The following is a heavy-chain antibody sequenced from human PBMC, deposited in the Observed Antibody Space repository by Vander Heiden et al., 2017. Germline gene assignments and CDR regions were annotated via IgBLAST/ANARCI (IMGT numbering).Heavy chain of an antibody. CDR1: GFTFSSYA. CDR2: ISYDGSNK. CDR3: ARDLGFLDY. J-gene: IGHJ4*02. V-gene: IGHV3-30-3*01. Sequence: QVQLVESGGGVVQPGRSLRLCCAASGFTFSSYAMHWVRQAPGKGLEWVAVISYDGSNKYYADSVKGRFTISRDNSKNTLYLQMNSLRAEDTAVYYCARDLGFLDYWGQGTLVTVSS.